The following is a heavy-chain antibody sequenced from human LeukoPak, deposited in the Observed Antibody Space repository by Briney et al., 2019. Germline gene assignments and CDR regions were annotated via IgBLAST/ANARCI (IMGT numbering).Heavy chain of an antibody. Sequence: SGGSLRLSCAASGFTFDDHAMHWVRHAPGKGLEWVSGISWSSGNIDYADSVKGRFTISRDNAKNSLYLQMNSLRAEDTALYYCAKGNSPNYYGSGFDNWGQGTLVTVSS. D-gene: IGHD3-10*01. V-gene: IGHV3-9*01. CDR2: ISWSSGNI. CDR1: GFTFDDHA. CDR3: AKGNSPNYYGSGFDN. J-gene: IGHJ4*02.